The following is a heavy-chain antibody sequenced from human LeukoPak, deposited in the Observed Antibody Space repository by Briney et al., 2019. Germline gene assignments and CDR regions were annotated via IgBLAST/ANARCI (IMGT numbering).Heavy chain of an antibody. J-gene: IGHJ4*02. V-gene: IGHV4-30-4*01. CDR3: ARGITSCYDY. CDR2: IYYSGST. D-gene: IGHD2-2*01. CDR1: GGSISSGDYY. Sequence: SETLSLTCTVSGGSISSGDYYWSWIRQPPGKGLEWIGYIYYSGSTYYNPSLEGRVTISVDTSKNQFSLKLSSVTAADTAVYYCARGITSCYDYWGQGTLVTVSS.